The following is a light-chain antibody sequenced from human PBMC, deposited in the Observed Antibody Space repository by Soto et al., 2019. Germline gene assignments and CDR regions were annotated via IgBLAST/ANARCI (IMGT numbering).Light chain of an antibody. Sequence: VVLTQSPATLSVSPGERATLSXMASQSVSSSYLAWYQQKPGQAPRLLIYGASSRATGIPDRFSGSGSGTEFTLTINSLQSEDFAVYYCQRYNNWPLTFGGGTKVDIK. CDR2: GAS. V-gene: IGKV3D-15*01. CDR1: QSVSSSY. J-gene: IGKJ4*01. CDR3: QRYNNWPLT.